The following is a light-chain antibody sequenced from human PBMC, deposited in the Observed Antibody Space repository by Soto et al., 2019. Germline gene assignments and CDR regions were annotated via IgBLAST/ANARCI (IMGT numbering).Light chain of an antibody. V-gene: IGKV1-39*01. CDR3: QQTYSTPWT. J-gene: IGKJ1*01. Sequence: DIQMTQSPSSLSASIGDRITITCRASQYIATYVNWYQQNPGKAPKLLICAASTLHGGVPSRFSGGGSGTDFTLTISNLQPDDFATYYCQQTYSTPWTFGQGTEVEIK. CDR1: QYIATY. CDR2: AAS.